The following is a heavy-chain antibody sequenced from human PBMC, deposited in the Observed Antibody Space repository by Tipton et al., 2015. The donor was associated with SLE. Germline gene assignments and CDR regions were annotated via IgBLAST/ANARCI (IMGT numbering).Heavy chain of an antibody. V-gene: IGHV4-59*08. CDR2: IHYSGNA. D-gene: IGHD6-19*01. J-gene: IGHJ4*01. CDR3: ARGAVAGSAYFDY. CDR1: DGSISSDY. Sequence: TLSLTCTVSDGSISSDYWSWIREPPGKGLEWIGYIHYSGNAIYNPSLKSRVTISVDTSKNQFSLKLTSVTAADTAVYYCARGAVAGSAYFDYWGQGTLVTVSS.